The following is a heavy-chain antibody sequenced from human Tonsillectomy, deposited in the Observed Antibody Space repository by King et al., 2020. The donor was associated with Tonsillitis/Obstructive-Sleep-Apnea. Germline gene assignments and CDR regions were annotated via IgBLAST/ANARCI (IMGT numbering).Heavy chain of an antibody. V-gene: IGHV4-59*08. D-gene: IGHD5-18*01. CDR3: ARHHGDSYGVADY. J-gene: IGHJ4*02. CDR1: DGSISNYY. Sequence: VQLQESGPGLVKPSETLSLTCTVSDGSISNYYWSWIRQPPGKGLEWIGYIYYSGSTNYNPSLKSRVTISVDTSKNQFSLKLSSVTAADTAVYYCARHHGDSYGVADYWGQGTLVTVSS. CDR2: IYYSGST.